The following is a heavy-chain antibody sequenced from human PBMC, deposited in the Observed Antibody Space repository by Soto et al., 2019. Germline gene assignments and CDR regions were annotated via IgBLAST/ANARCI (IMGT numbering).Heavy chain of an antibody. D-gene: IGHD6-19*01. Sequence: GGSLRLSCAASGFSFVNYAMNWVRQAPGKGLEWVSGLSGSGTSTYYADSVKGRFAISRDNSRDTLFLQMNSLTADDTAVYYCAKATTNGGWFNPFDSWGQGALVTVSS. V-gene: IGHV3-23*01. CDR3: AKATTNGGWFNPFDS. CDR2: LSGSGTST. CDR1: GFSFVNYA. J-gene: IGHJ4*02.